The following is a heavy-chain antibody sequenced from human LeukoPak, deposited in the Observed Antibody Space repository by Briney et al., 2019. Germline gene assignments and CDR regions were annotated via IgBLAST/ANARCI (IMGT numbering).Heavy chain of an antibody. J-gene: IGHJ4*02. CDR1: GGTFSSYA. CDR3: ARSMVASYYFDY. Sequence: SVKVSCKASGGTFSSYAISWVRQAPGQGLEWMGRIIPIFGTANYAQKFQGRVTITTDESTSTAYMELSSLRCEDTAVYYCARSMVASYYFDYWGQGTLVTVSS. CDR2: IIPIFGTA. D-gene: IGHD4/OR15-4a*01. V-gene: IGHV1-69*05.